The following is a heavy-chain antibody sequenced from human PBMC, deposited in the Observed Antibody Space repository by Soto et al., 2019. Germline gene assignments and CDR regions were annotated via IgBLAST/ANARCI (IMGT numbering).Heavy chain of an antibody. V-gene: IGHV1-18*01. Sequence: ASVKVSCKASGYTFTSYGISWVRQAPGQGLEWMGWISAYNGNTNYAQKLQGRVTMTTDTSTSTAYMELRSLRSDDTAVYFCARDTMVRGFITSVGFHYHYYGMDVWG. CDR3: ARDTMVRGFITSVGFHYHYYGMDV. CDR2: ISAYNGNT. CDR1: GYTFTSYG. J-gene: IGHJ6*02. D-gene: IGHD3-10*01.